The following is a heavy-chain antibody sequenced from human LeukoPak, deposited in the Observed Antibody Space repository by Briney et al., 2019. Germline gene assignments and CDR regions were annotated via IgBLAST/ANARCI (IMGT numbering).Heavy chain of an antibody. D-gene: IGHD2-15*01. CDR3: ARYCSGGTCKLGYYYYGMDV. CDR1: GFTFSNYG. J-gene: IGHJ6*02. V-gene: IGHV3-33*01. CDR2: IWYDGSIK. Sequence: GRSLRLSCAASGFTFSNYGMHWVRQAPGKGLEWVAVIWYDGSIKYYADSVKGRFSISRDNSKNTLYLQMNSLRAEDTAVYYCARYCSGGTCKLGYYYYGMDVWGPGTTVTVSS.